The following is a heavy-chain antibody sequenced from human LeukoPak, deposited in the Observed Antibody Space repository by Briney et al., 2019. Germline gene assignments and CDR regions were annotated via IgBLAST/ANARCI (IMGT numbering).Heavy chain of an antibody. V-gene: IGHV4-59*01. CDR2: ISSGGST. D-gene: IGHD5-12*01. J-gene: IGHJ4*02. Sequence: SETLSLTCTVSGASISRYFWNWIRQPPGKELEWIGYISSGGSTNYNPSLKSRVNISIDTSKNQFSLKLTSATAADTAVYYCARGDDYKSTLFDYWGQGTLVTVSS. CDR3: ARGDDYKSTLFDY. CDR1: GASISRYF.